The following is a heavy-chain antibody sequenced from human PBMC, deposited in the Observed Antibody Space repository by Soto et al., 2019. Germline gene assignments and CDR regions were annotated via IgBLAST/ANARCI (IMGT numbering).Heavy chain of an antibody. Sequence: QVQLVQSGAEVKKPGASVKVSCKASGYTFTSYGISWVRQAPGQGLEWMGWISAYNGNTNYAQKLQGRGTMTTDTSTSQVSMGLRRMRSGDNAVDCWGEGGDYWGPGTLVTVSS. CDR2: ISAYNGNT. D-gene: IGHD3-16*01. CDR3: GEGGDY. J-gene: IGHJ4*02. V-gene: IGHV1-18*01. CDR1: GYTFTSYG.